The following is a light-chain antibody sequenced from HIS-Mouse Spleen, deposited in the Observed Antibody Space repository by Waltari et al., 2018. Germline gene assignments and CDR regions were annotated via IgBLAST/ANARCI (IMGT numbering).Light chain of an antibody. V-gene: IGLV1-47*01. CDR3: AAWDDSLSGRV. CDR2: RNN. J-gene: IGLJ3*02. Sequence: QSVLTQPPSASGTPGQRVTISCSGSRSNIGSNYVNWYQQPPGTAPNLLIYRNNQRPSGVPDRFSGSKSGTSASLAISGLRSEDEADYYCAAWDDSLSGRVFGGGTKLTVL. CDR1: RSNIGSNY.